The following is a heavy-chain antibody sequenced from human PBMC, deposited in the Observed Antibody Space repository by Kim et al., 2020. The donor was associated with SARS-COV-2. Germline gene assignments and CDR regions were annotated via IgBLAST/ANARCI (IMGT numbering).Heavy chain of an antibody. V-gene: IGHV5-51*01. Sequence: GESLKISCKGSGYSFTSYWIGWVRQMPGKGLEWMGIIYPGDSDTRYSPSFQGQVTISADKSISTAYLQWSSLKASDTAMYYCARHDWRDIVVVPAAFDIWGQGTMVTVSS. CDR1: GYSFTSYW. CDR2: IYPGDSDT. D-gene: IGHD2-2*01. CDR3: ARHDWRDIVVVPAAFDI. J-gene: IGHJ3*02.